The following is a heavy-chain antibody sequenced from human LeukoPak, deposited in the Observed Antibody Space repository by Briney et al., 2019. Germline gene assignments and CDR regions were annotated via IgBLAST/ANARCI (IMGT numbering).Heavy chain of an antibody. CDR3: ARDQRITGRPDIDY. CDR2: IKQDGSDK. D-gene: IGHD6-6*01. J-gene: IGHJ4*02. CDR1: GFSFSSDW. Sequence: PGGSLRLSCTASGFSFSSDWMSWVRQAPGKGLEWVANIKQDGSDKYYVDSVKGRFTISRDNAKNTLYLQMNNLRAEDTAMYYCARDQRITGRPDIDYWGRATLVIVSS. V-gene: IGHV3-7*01.